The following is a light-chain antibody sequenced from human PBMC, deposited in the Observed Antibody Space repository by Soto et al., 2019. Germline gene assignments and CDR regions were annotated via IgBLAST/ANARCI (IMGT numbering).Light chain of an antibody. Sequence: DIQMTQSPSTLSASVGDRVTITCRDSQSISSWLAWYQQKPGKAPKLLIYDASSLESGVPSRFSGSGSGIEFTLTISSLQPDDFATYYCQQYNSYSETFGQGTKVDIK. V-gene: IGKV1-5*01. CDR1: QSISSW. J-gene: IGKJ1*01. CDR2: DAS. CDR3: QQYNSYSET.